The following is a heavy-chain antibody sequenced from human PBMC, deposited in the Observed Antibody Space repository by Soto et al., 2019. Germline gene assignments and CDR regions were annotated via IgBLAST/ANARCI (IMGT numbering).Heavy chain of an antibody. CDR3: ARARKDYIWGRYRPDAFDI. CDR1: GLTFSSYS. CDR2: ISSSSSTI. J-gene: IGHJ3*02. D-gene: IGHD3-16*02. Sequence: EVQLVESGGGLVQPGGSLRLSCAASGLTFSSYSMNWVRQAPGKGLEWVSYISSSSSTIYYADSVKGRFTISRDNAKNSLYLQMNSLRAEDTAVYYCARARKDYIWGRYRPDAFDIWGQGTMVTVSS. V-gene: IGHV3-48*01.